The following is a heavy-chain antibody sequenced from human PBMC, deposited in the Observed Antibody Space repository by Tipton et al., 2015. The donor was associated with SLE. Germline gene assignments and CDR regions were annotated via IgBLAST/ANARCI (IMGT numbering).Heavy chain of an antibody. V-gene: IGHV3-30*04. CDR2: ISYDRSNK. J-gene: IGHJ6*02. CDR1: GVAFRNFA. Sequence: RSLRLSCAASGVAFRNFAMHWVRQAPGKGLEWVALISYDRSNKYYADSVKGRFTISGDNSRNTLYLQMNSLRVEDTAVYYCGREPFRSPDYYGMDVWGQGTTVTVSS. D-gene: IGHD5-12*01. CDR3: GREPFRSPDYYGMDV.